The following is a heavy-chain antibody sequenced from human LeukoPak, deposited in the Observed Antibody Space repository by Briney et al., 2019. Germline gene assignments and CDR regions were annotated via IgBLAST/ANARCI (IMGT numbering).Heavy chain of an antibody. J-gene: IGHJ3*02. Sequence: PGGFLRLSCAASGFTFSSYAMSWVRQAPGKGLEWVSAISGSGGSTYYADSVKGRFTISRDNSKNTLYLQMNSLRAEDTAVYYCAKDGSSEYYYDSSGYTAFDIWGQGTMVTVSS. CDR1: GFTFSSYA. D-gene: IGHD3-22*01. V-gene: IGHV3-23*01. CDR2: ISGSGGST. CDR3: AKDGSSEYYYDSSGYTAFDI.